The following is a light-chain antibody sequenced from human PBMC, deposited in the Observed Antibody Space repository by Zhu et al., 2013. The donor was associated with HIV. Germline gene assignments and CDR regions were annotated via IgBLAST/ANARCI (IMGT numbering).Light chain of an antibody. CDR1: QTIRTW. J-gene: IGKJ2*02. V-gene: IGKV1-5*03. Sequence: DIQMTQSPSTLSASVGDSVTITCRASQTIRTWLAWYQHKPGKAPKLLIYQASTLESGVPSRFSGSGSGTDFTLTISSLQPEDFATYYCLQSNSYPRTFGQGTRLEIK. CDR3: LQSNSYPRT. CDR2: QAS.